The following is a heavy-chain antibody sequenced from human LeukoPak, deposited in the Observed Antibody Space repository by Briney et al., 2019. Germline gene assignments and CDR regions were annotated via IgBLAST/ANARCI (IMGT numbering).Heavy chain of an antibody. V-gene: IGHV1-8*03. D-gene: IGHD5-18*01. CDR1: GYTFTGYY. CDR3: ARALDVDTAMVTVFDY. Sequence: ASVKVSCKASGYTFTGYYMHWVRQAPGQGLEWMGWMNPNSGNTGYAQKFQGRVTITRNTSISTAYMELSSLRSEDTAVYYCARALDVDTAMVTVFDYWGQGALVTVSS. J-gene: IGHJ4*02. CDR2: MNPNSGNT.